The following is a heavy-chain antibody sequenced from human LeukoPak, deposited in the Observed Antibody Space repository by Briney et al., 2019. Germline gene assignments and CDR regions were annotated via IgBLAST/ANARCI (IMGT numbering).Heavy chain of an antibody. CDR2: INPSGGST. D-gene: IGHD3-10*01. J-gene: IGHJ4*02. CDR3: ASEVAEAYYGSGSYGPRY. CDR1: GYTFTSHY. V-gene: IGHV1-46*01. Sequence: ASVKVSCKASGYTFTSHYMHWVRQAPGQGLEWMGIINPSGGSTSYAQKFQGRVTMTRDTSTSTVYMELSSLRSEDTAVYYCASEVAEAYYGSGSYGPRYWGQGTLVTVSS.